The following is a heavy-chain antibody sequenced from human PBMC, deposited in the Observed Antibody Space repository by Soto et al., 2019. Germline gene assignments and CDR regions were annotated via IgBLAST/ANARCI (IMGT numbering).Heavy chain of an antibody. CDR3: ARGGDTMVRGLKDGMDV. V-gene: IGHV3-30-3*01. CDR1: GFTFSSYA. Sequence: LRLSCAASGFTFSSYAMHWVRQAPGKGLEWVAVISYDGSNKYYADSVKGRFTISSDNSKNTLYLQMNSLRADDTAVYYCARGGDTMVRGLKDGMDVWGQGTTVTVPS. D-gene: IGHD3-10*01. J-gene: IGHJ6*02. CDR2: ISYDGSNK.